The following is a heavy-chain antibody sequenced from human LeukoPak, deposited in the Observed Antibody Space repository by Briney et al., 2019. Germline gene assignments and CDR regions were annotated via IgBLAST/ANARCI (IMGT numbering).Heavy chain of an antibody. Sequence: GGSLRLSCAASGFTFSSYAMSWVRQAPGKGLEWVSAISGSGGSTYYADSVKGRFTISRDNSKNTLYLQMNSLRAEDTAVYYCAKGGPLSITMIRGVDFDYWGQGTLVTVSS. CDR2: ISGSGGST. CDR1: GFTFSSYA. D-gene: IGHD3-22*01. V-gene: IGHV3-23*01. CDR3: AKGGPLSITMIRGVDFDY. J-gene: IGHJ4*02.